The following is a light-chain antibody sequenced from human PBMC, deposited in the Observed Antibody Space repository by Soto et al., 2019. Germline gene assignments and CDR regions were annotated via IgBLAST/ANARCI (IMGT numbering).Light chain of an antibody. V-gene: IGLV2-14*03. CDR3: SSYTSSSTRV. J-gene: IGLJ1*01. Sequence: QSALTQPASVSGSPGQSITISCTGTSSDVGRYNYVSWYQHHPGKAPKLMIYDVSNRPSGVSNRFSGSKSGNTASLTISGLQAEDEADYCCSSYTSSSTRVFGTGTKVTVL. CDR2: DVS. CDR1: SSDVGRYNY.